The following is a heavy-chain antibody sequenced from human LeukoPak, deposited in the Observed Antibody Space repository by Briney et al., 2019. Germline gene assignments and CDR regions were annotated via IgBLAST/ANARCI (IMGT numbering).Heavy chain of an antibody. J-gene: IGHJ4*02. Sequence: SETLSLTCTVSGYSISSGYYWGWTGQPPGKGREWIGSIYLSGSTYYNPSLTSRVTISVDTYKNQFSLKLSPVTAADTAVYYCARDRKGATGYWGQGTLVTVSS. V-gene: IGHV4-38-2*02. D-gene: IGHD1-26*01. CDR1: GYSISSGYY. CDR3: ARDRKGATGY. CDR2: IYLSGST.